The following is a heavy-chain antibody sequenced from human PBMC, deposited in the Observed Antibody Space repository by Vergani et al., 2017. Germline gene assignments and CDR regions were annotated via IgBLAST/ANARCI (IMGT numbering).Heavy chain of an antibody. V-gene: IGHV4-61*02. CDR1: GESIRSGSHY. CDR2: IHTGGST. Sequence: QVQLQESGPGLVKPPGTLSLTCAVSGESIRSGSHYWSWIRQPAGKGPEWIGHIHTGGSTDLNPSFKSRVSISVDTSKSQFSLKLNSVTVADTAVYYCARNPYCGGDCYSDAFDIWGQGTMVTVSS. CDR3: ARNPYCGGDCYSDAFDI. D-gene: IGHD2-21*02. J-gene: IGHJ3*02.